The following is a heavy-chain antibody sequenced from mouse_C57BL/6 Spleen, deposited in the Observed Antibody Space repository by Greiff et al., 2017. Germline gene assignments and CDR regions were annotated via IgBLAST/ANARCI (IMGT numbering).Heavy chain of an antibody. CDR1: GYTFTSYW. J-gene: IGHJ4*01. CDR2: INPSNGGT. D-gene: IGHD2-5*01. V-gene: IGHV1-53*01. Sequence: QVQLQQPGTELVKPGASVKLSCKASGYTFTSYWMHWVKQRPGQGLEWIGNINPSNGGTNYNEKFKSKATLTVDKSSSTAYMQLSSLTSEDSAVYYCARERSNYVDYYAMDYWGQGTSGTVSS. CDR3: ARERSNYVDYYAMDY.